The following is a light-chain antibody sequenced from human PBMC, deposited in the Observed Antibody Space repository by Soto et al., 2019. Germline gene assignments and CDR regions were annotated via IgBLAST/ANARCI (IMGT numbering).Light chain of an antibody. CDR2: DAS. Sequence: EMVLTQSPATLSLSPGEGATLSCRTSQSVSTSLVWYQQKPGQAPRLLIYDASNRATGIPARFSGSGSGTAFTLTISRLEPEDFAVYFCQQRSSWPPTFGGGTKVEIK. V-gene: IGKV3-11*01. J-gene: IGKJ4*01. CDR3: QQRSSWPPT. CDR1: QSVSTS.